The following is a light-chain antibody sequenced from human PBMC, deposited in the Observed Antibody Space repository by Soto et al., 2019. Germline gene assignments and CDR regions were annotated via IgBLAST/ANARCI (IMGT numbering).Light chain of an antibody. V-gene: IGLV4-69*01. Sequence: QAVVTQSPSASASLGASVKLTCTLSSGHSNYAIAWHQQQSEKGPRYLMKLNSDGSHSKGDGIPDRFSGSSSGAERYLTISSLQSEDEADYYCQTWGSGTVVFGGGTKLTVL. CDR1: SGHSNYA. J-gene: IGLJ2*01. CDR2: LNSDGSH. CDR3: QTWGSGTVV.